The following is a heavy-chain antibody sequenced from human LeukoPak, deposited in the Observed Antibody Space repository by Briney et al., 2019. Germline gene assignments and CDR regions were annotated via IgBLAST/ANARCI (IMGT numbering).Heavy chain of an antibody. D-gene: IGHD3-22*01. CDR3: ARDPRYYYDSSGPAGY. CDR1: GGTFSSYA. V-gene: IGHV1-69*04. J-gene: IGHJ4*02. CDR2: IIPIFGIA. Sequence: AVNVSCKASGGTFSSYAISLVRQAPGQGLEWMGRIIPIFGIANYAQKFQGRVTITADKSTSTAYMELSSLRSEDTAVYYCARDPRYYYDSSGPAGYWGQGTLVTVSS.